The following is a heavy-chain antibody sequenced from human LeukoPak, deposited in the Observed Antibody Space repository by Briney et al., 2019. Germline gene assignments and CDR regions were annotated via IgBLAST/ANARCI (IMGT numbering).Heavy chain of an antibody. D-gene: IGHD3-22*01. CDR2: IAVGSANT. J-gene: IGHJ4*02. V-gene: IGHV1-58*02. Sequence: GASVKVSCKASGFTFTTSTMQWVRQARGQRLEWIGWIAVGSANTNYAQKFHERVTITRDMSTSTAYLELSSLRSDDTAVYYCAADLGYYYDSSGHLHYWGQGTLVTVSS. CDR3: AADLGYYYDSSGHLHY. CDR1: GFTFTTST.